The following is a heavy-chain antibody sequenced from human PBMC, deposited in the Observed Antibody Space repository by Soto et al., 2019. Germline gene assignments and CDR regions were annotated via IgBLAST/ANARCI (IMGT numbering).Heavy chain of an antibody. J-gene: IGHJ6*02. CDR2: ISSSSSYI. V-gene: IGHV3-21*01. Sequence: GGSLRLSCAASGFTFSSYSMNWVRQAPGKGLEWVSSISSSSSYIYYADSVKGRFTISRDNAKNSLYLQMNSLRAEDTAVYYCARDPYSSSFGFKNGMDVWGQGTTVTVSS. D-gene: IGHD6-13*01. CDR3: ARDPYSSSFGFKNGMDV. CDR1: GFTFSSYS.